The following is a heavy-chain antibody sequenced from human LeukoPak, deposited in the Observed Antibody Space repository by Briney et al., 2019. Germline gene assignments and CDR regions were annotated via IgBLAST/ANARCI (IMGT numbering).Heavy chain of an antibody. J-gene: IGHJ6*03. V-gene: IGHV1-24*01. CDR1: GYTLTDLS. CDR2: FDPEDGET. CDR3: ATIRNSYYYYYMDV. D-gene: IGHD4-23*01. Sequence: ASVKVSCKVSGYTLTDLSMHWVRQAPGKGLEWMGGFDPEDGETIYAQKFQGRVTMTEDTSTDTAYMELSSLRSEDTAVCYCATIRNSYYYYYMDVWGKGTTVTVSS.